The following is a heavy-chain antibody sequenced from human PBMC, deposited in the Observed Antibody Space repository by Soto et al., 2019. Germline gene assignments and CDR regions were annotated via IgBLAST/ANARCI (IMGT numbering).Heavy chain of an antibody. CDR1: GFTFDDYA. D-gene: IGHD1-26*01. J-gene: IGHJ4*02. CDR3: AKDGARRRGFDY. Sequence: GGSLRLSCAASGFTFDDYAMHWVRQAPGKGLEWVSGISWNSGSIGYADSVKGRFTISRDNAKNSLYLQMNSLRAEDTALYYCAKDGARRRGFDYWGQGTLVTVS. CDR2: ISWNSGSI. V-gene: IGHV3-9*01.